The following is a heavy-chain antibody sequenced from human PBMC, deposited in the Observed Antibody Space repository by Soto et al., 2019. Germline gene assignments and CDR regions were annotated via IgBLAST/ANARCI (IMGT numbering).Heavy chain of an antibody. CDR3: ARDELWGIVVVPAAIGMDV. V-gene: IGHV3-30*19. CDR2: IWYDGSNK. J-gene: IGHJ6*02. D-gene: IGHD2-2*01. Sequence: GGSLRLSCAASGFTFSSYGMHWVRQAPGKGLEWVAVIWYDGSNKYYADSVKGRFTISRDNSKNTLYLQMNSLRAEDTAVYYCARDELWGIVVVPAAIGMDVWGQGTTVTVSS. CDR1: GFTFSSYG.